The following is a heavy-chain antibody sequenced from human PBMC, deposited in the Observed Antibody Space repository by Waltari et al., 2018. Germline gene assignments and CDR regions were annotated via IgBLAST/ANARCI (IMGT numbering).Heavy chain of an antibody. CDR3: ARDWGSTSCLFDY. CDR2: IYYSGST. CDR1: GGSISSSSYY. D-gene: IGHD2-2*01. Sequence: QLQLQESGPGPVKPSETLSLTCTVSGGSISSSSYYWGWIRQPPGMGLEWIGSIYYSGSTYYHPSLKSRVTISVDTSKNQFSLKLSSVTAADTAVYYCARDWGSTSCLFDYWGQGTLVTVSS. V-gene: IGHV4-39*07. J-gene: IGHJ4*02.